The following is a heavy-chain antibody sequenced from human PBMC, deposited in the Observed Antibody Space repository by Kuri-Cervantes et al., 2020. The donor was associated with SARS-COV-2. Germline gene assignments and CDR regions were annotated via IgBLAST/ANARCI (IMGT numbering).Heavy chain of an antibody. V-gene: IGHV4-39*01. CDR3: ARRHYDFWSGSMLDY. J-gene: IGHJ4*02. CDR2: IYYSGSN. Sequence: SETLSLTCTVSGGSINSSSYYWGWIRQPPGKGLEWIGSIYYSGSNYYNPSLKSRVNISVDTSKNQFSLKLSSVTAADTAVHYCARRHYDFWSGSMLDYWGQGTLVTVSS. D-gene: IGHD3-3*01. CDR1: GGSINSSSYY.